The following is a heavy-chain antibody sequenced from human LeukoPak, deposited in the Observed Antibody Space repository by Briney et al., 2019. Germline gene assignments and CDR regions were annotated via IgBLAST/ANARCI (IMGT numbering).Heavy chain of an antibody. V-gene: IGHV6-1*01. D-gene: IGHD3-3*01. CDR3: GRETDFGVVTN. CDR1: GDSVSINGAS. J-gene: IGHJ4*02. CDR2: TYYRSQQWHS. Sequence: SPTLSLTFAISGDSVSINGASWNWIRQSPSRGLEWLGRTYYRSQQWHSDYAPSVKGRITLNPDTSKNQFSLHLNSMTPEDTAVYYCGRETDFGVVTNWGQGALVTVSS.